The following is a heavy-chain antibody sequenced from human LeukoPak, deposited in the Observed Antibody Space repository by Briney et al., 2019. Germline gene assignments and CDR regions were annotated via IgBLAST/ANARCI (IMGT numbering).Heavy chain of an antibody. Sequence: GGSLRLSCVASGISFSSYWMAWVRQAPGKGLEWVANIKYDGTHKFYADSVKGRITISRDNAKNSLFLEMNSLTADDTAVYFCASSHDSSGNDWGQGTLVTVSS. CDR1: GISFSSYW. CDR2: IKYDGTHK. CDR3: ASSHDSSGND. V-gene: IGHV3-7*01. J-gene: IGHJ4*02. D-gene: IGHD3-22*01.